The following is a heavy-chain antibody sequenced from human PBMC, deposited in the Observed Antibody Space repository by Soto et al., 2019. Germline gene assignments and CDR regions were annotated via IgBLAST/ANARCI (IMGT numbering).Heavy chain of an antibody. CDR2: ISAYNGNK. Sequence: ASVKVSCKASGYMFTTCGISWVRQAPGQGLEWMAWISAYNGNKKYAQKFQDRVTMTIHTSSTTVSMELRNLTSDDTAIYYCARTGGGMAARPLEYWGQGTLVTVSS. D-gene: IGHD6-6*01. CDR1: GYMFTTCG. J-gene: IGHJ4*02. V-gene: IGHV1-18*04. CDR3: ARTGGGMAARPLEY.